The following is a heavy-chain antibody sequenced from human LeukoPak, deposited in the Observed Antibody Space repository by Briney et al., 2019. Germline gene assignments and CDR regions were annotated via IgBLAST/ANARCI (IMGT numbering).Heavy chain of an antibody. D-gene: IGHD2-2*01. Sequence: PGGSLRLSCAASGFTVSSNYMSWIRQAPGKGLEWVSAISGSGGSTYYADSVKGRFTISRDNSKNTLYLQMNSLRAEDTAVYYCAKDSGYCSSTSCPIDYWGQGTLVTVSS. J-gene: IGHJ4*02. V-gene: IGHV3-23*01. CDR2: ISGSGGST. CDR1: GFTVSSNY. CDR3: AKDSGYCSSTSCPIDY.